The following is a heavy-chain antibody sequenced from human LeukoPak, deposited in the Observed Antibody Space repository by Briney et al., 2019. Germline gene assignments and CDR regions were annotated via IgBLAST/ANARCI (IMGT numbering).Heavy chain of an antibody. CDR2: ISGSGGST. J-gene: IGHJ4*02. V-gene: IGHV3-23*01. CDR1: GFTFSSYA. D-gene: IGHD6-19*01. CDR3: AKGSSGWFDY. Sequence: GGSLRLSCAASGFTFSSYAMSWVRQAPGKGLEWVSAISGSGGSTYYADSVKGRFTISRDNSKKTLYLQMNSLRAEDTAIYYCAKGSSGWFDYWGQGTLVTVSS.